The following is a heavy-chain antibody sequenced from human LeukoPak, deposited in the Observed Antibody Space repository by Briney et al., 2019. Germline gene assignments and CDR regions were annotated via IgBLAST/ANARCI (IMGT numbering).Heavy chain of an antibody. Sequence: SETLSLTCTVSGGSISSYYWSWIRQPPGKGLEWIGYIYYSGSPNYNPSLKSRVTISVDTSKNQFSLKLSSVTAADTAVYYCARTLHCSSTSCRGYYYYYYMDVWGKGTTVTVSS. D-gene: IGHD2-2*01. V-gene: IGHV4-59*08. CDR1: GGSISSYY. J-gene: IGHJ6*03. CDR3: ARTLHCSSTSCRGYYYYYYMDV. CDR2: IYYSGSP.